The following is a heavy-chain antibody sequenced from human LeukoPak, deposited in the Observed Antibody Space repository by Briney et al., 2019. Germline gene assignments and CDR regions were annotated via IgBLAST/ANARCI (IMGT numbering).Heavy chain of an antibody. Sequence: SETLSLTRAVSGGSFSGYYWSCSPQPPGKGLEWIGEINHSGSTNYNPSLKSRVTISVDTSKNQFSLKLSSVTAADTAVYYCARRDRPGMLDYWGQGTLVTVSS. D-gene: IGHD2-8*01. J-gene: IGHJ4*02. CDR2: INHSGST. CDR3: ARRDRPGMLDY. CDR1: GGSFSGYY. V-gene: IGHV4-34*01.